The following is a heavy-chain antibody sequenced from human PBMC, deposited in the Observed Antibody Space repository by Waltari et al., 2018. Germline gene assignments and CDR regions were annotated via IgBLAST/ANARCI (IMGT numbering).Heavy chain of an antibody. CDR3: ARLYSSSWHGD. V-gene: IGHV3-23*01. Sequence: EVQLLESGGGLVQPGGSMRLSCAASGFTFSSYGKSWVRQAPGKGLEWLSDINGSGDMIYYADSVKGRFTISRDNSKNTLYLQMNSLRADDTAVYYCARLYSSSWHGDWGQGTLVTVSS. CDR1: GFTFSSYG. J-gene: IGHJ4*02. D-gene: IGHD6-13*01. CDR2: INGSGDMI.